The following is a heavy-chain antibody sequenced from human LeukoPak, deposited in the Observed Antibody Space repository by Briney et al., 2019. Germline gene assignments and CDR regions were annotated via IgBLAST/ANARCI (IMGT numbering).Heavy chain of an antibody. CDR2: ISSSGSTI. D-gene: IGHD5-12*01. CDR1: GFTFSSYW. CDR3: AREYSGYEGNRIDY. V-gene: IGHV3-48*04. Sequence: GGSLRLSCAASGFTFSSYWMSWVRQAPGKGLEWVSYISSSGSTIYYADSVKGRFTISRDNAKNSLYLQMNSLRAEDTAVYYCAREYSGYEGNRIDYWGQGTLVTVSS. J-gene: IGHJ4*02.